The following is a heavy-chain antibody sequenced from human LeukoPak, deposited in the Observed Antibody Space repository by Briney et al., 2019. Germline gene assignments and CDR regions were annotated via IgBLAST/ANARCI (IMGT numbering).Heavy chain of an antibody. CDR3: ARKDDGGGYYDY. V-gene: IGHV4-30-2*01. CDR2: IYHNGST. D-gene: IGHD3-22*01. Sequence: PSETLSLTCAGSGGSINSGGYSWSWLRPPPGKGLGWIGYIYHNGSTHYNPSLKSRVTIPVDWHKNQFSPNLNPVTGADTPVFYCARKDDGGGYYDYWGQGTLVTVSS. CDR1: GGSINSGGYS. J-gene: IGHJ4*02.